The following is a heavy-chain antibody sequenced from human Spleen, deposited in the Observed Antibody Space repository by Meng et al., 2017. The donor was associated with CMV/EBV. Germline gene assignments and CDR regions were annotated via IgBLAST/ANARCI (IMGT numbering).Heavy chain of an antibody. J-gene: IGHJ6*02. CDR2: ISGSGVTM. CDR3: ARESSGSFVLDV. V-gene: IGHV3-48*03. D-gene: IGHD3-22*01. Sequence: GGSLRLSCAASGFTFRNYDMNWVRQAPGKGLEWVSFISGSGVTMYYVDSVKGRFTISRDNAKNSLYLHMNGLRAEDTAVYFCARESSGSFVLDVWGQGTTVTVSS. CDR1: GFTFRNYD.